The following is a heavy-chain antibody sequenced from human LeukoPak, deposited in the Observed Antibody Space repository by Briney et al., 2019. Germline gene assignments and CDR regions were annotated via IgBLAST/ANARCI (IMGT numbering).Heavy chain of an antibody. J-gene: IGHJ4*02. D-gene: IGHD5-24*01. V-gene: IGHV3-48*04. CDR3: ARVPRRDGHNYGASDY. CDR1: GFTFSSYS. CDR2: ISSSSSNI. Sequence: GGSLRLSCAASGFTFSSYSMNWVRQAPGKRLEWVAYISSSSSNIYYADSVEGRFTISRDNAKNSLYLQMNSLRAEDTAVYYCARVPRRDGHNYGASDYWGQGTLVTVSS.